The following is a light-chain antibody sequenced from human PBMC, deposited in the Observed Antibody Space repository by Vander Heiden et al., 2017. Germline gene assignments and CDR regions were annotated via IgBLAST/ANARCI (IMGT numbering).Light chain of an antibody. CDR1: SGSVSTSYY. V-gene: IGLV8-61*01. CDR2: STN. CDR3: VLYMGSGIWV. Sequence: QTVVTQEPPFSVSPGRTVTLTCGCSSGSVSTSYYPSWYQQTPGQAPRTPINSTNTRSSGVPDRFSGSLLGNNAALTITGAQADDESDDYCVLYMGSGIWVFGGGTKLTVL. J-gene: IGLJ3*02.